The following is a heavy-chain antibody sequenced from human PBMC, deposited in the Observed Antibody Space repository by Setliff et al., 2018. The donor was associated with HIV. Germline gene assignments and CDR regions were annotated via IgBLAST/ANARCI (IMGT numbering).Heavy chain of an antibody. CDR2: IYPGDSDT. CDR3: ARHGQEGYSYGTGKYAFDI. D-gene: IGHD5-18*01. V-gene: IGHV5-51*01. J-gene: IGHJ3*02. CDR1: GYSFTSYW. Sequence: GESLKISCQGSGYSFTSYWIGWVRQMPGKGLEWMGIIYPGDSDTRYSPSFQGQVNSSADKSISTAYLQWSSLKPSDTAMYYCARHGQEGYSYGTGKYAFDIWGQGTMVTVSS.